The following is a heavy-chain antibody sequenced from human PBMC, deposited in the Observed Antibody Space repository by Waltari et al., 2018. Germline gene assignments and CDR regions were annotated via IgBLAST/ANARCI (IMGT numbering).Heavy chain of an antibody. V-gene: IGHV3-21*01. CDR1: GFTFSSYS. CDR3: ASCSTSCPGGMDV. D-gene: IGHD2-2*01. CDR2: ISSSSSYI. J-gene: IGHJ6*02. Sequence: EVQLVESGGGLVKPGGSLRLSCAASGFTFSSYSMTWVRQAPGKGRGWVSSISSSSSYIYDADSVKGRFTISRDNAKNSLYLQMNSLRAEDTAVYYCASCSTSCPGGMDVWGQGTTVTVSS.